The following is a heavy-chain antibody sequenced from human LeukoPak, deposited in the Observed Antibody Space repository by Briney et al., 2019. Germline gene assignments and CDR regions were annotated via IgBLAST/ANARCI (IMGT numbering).Heavy chain of an antibody. J-gene: IGHJ5*02. CDR1: GGSISTYY. V-gene: IGHV4-59*08. CDR2: IYYSGST. CDR3: ARHVIVLEAAGHNWFDP. Sequence: PSETLSLTCTVSGGSISTYYWSWIRQPPGKGLEWIGYIYYSGSTNYNPSLKSRVTISVDTSKNQFSLKLSSVTAADTAIYYCARHVIVLEAAGHNWFDPWGQGTLVTVSS. D-gene: IGHD6-13*01.